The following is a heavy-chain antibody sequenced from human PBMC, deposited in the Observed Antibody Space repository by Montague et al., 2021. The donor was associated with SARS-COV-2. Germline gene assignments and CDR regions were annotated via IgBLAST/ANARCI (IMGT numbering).Heavy chain of an antibody. D-gene: IGHD3-10*01. CDR1: GGSISNDLYH. CDR3: ARQQEYFGSRSYRGIDY. V-gene: IGHV4-39*01. J-gene: IGHJ4*02. Sequence: SETLSLTCTVSGGSISNDLYHWAWIRQPQGKGLHWIGSIYFSGITNYNPTLQIRVSISVATSKNQFSLKVTSVAAADTAVYYCARQQEYFGSRSYRGIDYWGQGTLVTVSS. CDR2: IYFSGIT.